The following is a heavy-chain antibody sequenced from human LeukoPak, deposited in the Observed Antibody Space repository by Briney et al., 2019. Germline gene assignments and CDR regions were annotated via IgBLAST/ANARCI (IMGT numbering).Heavy chain of an antibody. V-gene: IGHV5-51*01. CDR1: GYSFTSYW. D-gene: IGHD2-2*02. Sequence: GESLKISCKGSGYSFTSYWIGWVRQMPGKGLEWMGIIYPGDPDTRYSPSFQGQVTISADKSISTAYLQWSSLKASDTAMYYCARGYCSSTSCYRGLDYWDQGTLVTVSS. J-gene: IGHJ4*02. CDR2: IYPGDPDT. CDR3: ARGYCSSTSCYRGLDY.